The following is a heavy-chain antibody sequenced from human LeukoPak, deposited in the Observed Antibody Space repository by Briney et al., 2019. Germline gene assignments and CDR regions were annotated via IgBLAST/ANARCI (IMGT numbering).Heavy chain of an antibody. CDR3: ARGRGIRYYYDSSVYYPFDY. V-gene: IGHV1-18*01. J-gene: IGHJ4*02. CDR1: GYTFTSYG. CDR2: ISAYNGNT. D-gene: IGHD3-22*01. Sequence: SVKVSCKASGYTFTSYGISWVRQAPGQGLEWMGWISAYNGNTNYAQKLQGRVTMTTDTSASTAYMELRSLRSDDTAVYYCARGRGIRYYYDSSVYYPFDYWGQGTLVTVSS.